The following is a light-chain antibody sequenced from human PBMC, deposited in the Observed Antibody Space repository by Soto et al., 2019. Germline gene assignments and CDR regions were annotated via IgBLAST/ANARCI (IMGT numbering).Light chain of an antibody. V-gene: IGLV2-8*01. CDR1: SSDVGSCNC. Sequence: QSALTQPPSASGSPGQSVTISCTGTSSDVGSCNCVSWYQQHPGKAPKLMISEVSKRPSGVPDRFSGSKSGNTASLTVSGLQAEDEADYYCSSYTSRILVFGGGTKLTVL. CDR3: SSYTSRILV. CDR2: EVS. J-gene: IGLJ3*02.